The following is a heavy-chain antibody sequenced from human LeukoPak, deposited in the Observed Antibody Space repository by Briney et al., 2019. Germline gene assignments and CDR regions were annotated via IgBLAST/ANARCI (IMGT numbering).Heavy chain of an antibody. J-gene: IGHJ4*02. CDR2: IIPIFGTA. V-gene: IGHV1-69*05. CDR1: GGTFSSYA. D-gene: IGHD5-12*01. Sequence: SVKVSCKACGGTFSSYAISWVRQAPGQGLEWMGGIIPIFGTANYAQKFQGRVTITTDESTSTAYMELSSLRSEDTAVYYCAMRYSGYDNPHQTDFDYWGQGTLVTVSS. CDR3: AMRYSGYDNPHQTDFDY.